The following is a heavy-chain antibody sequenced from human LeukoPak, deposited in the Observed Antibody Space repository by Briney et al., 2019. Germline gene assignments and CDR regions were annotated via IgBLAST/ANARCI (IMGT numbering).Heavy chain of an antibody. CDR3: TTGGGSYYWFDY. J-gene: IGHJ4*02. Sequence: GGSLRLSCAASGLTFSSYSMNWVRQAPGKGLEWVSYISSSTSTINYADSVKGRFTMSRDNAKNSLYLQMNSLKTEDTAVYYCTTGGGSYYWFDYWGQGTLVTVSS. V-gene: IGHV3-48*01. CDR2: ISSSTSTI. CDR1: GLTFSSYS. D-gene: IGHD1-26*01.